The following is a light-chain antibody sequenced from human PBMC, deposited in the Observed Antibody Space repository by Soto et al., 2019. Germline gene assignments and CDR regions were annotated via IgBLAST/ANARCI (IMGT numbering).Light chain of an antibody. Sequence: DIQMTQSPSSLSASVGDRVTITCQASEDINNYLNWYQQKPGKAPKLLIYDASDLETGVPSRFSGSVSGSDFTFTISNLQPEDVATYFCQHYHTLPPELTFGQGTRLEI. J-gene: IGKJ5*01. CDR3: QHYHTLPPELT. V-gene: IGKV1-33*01. CDR2: DAS. CDR1: EDINNY.